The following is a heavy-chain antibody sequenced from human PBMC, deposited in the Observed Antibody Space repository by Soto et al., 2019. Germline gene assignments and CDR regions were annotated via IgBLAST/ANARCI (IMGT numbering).Heavy chain of an antibody. CDR2: ISAYNGNT. CDR3: ARGNYSSGWYWNYYYYGMDV. Sequence: QVQLVQSGAEVKKPGASVKVSCKASGYTFTSYGISWVRQAPGQGLEWMGWISAYNGNTNYAQKLQGRVTMTTDTSTSTAYVELRSLRSDDTAVYYCARGNYSSGWYWNYYYYGMDVWGQGTTVTVSS. CDR1: GYTFTSYG. J-gene: IGHJ6*02. V-gene: IGHV1-18*01. D-gene: IGHD6-19*01.